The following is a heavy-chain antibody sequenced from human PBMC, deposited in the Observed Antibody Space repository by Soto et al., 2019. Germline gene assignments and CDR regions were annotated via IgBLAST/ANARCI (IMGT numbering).Heavy chain of an antibody. D-gene: IGHD3-9*01. CDR2: INPNSGGT. CDR3: ARSYYDILTGSPYYMDV. J-gene: IGHJ6*03. V-gene: IGHV1-2*04. Sequence: ASVKVSCKASGYTFTGYYMHWVRQAPGQGLEWMGWINPNSGGTNYAQKFQGWVTMTRDTSISTAYMELSRLRSDDTAVYYCARSYYDILTGSPYYMDVWGKGTRSPSP. CDR1: GYTFTGYY.